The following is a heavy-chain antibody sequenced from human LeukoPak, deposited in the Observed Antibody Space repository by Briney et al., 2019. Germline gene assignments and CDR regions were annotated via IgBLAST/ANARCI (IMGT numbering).Heavy chain of an antibody. Sequence: GGSLRLSCAASGFTFTSAWMNWVRQAPGKGLEWVSYISDSTSSKYYADSVKGRFTISRDNAKNSLYLQMNSLRDEDTAVYYCARDPYYYDSSGYYSTDYWGQGTLVTVSS. CDR2: ISDSTSSK. V-gene: IGHV3-48*02. CDR1: GFTFTSAW. J-gene: IGHJ4*02. CDR3: ARDPYYYDSSGYYSTDY. D-gene: IGHD3-22*01.